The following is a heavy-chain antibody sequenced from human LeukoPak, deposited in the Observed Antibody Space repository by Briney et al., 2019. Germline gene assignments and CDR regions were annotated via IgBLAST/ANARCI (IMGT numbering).Heavy chain of an antibody. CDR2: MNPNSGNT. CDR3: ARVTRRGYCSSTSCRYNWFDP. J-gene: IGHJ5*02. D-gene: IGHD2-2*01. Sequence: ASVKVPCKASGYTFTSYDINWVRQATGQGLEWMGWMNPNSGNTGYAQKFQGRVTMTRNTSISTAYMELSSLRSEDTAVYYCARVTRRGYCSSTSCRYNWFDPWGQGTLVTVSS. CDR1: GYTFTSYD. V-gene: IGHV1-8*01.